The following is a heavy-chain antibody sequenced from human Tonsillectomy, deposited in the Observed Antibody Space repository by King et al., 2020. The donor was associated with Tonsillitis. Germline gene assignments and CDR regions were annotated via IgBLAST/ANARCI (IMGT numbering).Heavy chain of an antibody. CDR2: INPNSGDT. D-gene: IGHD3-3*01. J-gene: IGHJ4*02. V-gene: IGHV1-2*02. CDR1: GYTFTGYY. Sequence: QLVQSGAEVKKPGASVKVSCKTSGYTFTGYYIHWVRQAPGQGLEWMGWINPNSGDTNYAQKFQGRVTMTRDTSIRTAYMELSRLRSDDTAVYYCARAPLNYDFWIGYFDYWGQGTLVTVSS. CDR3: ARAPLNYDFWIGYFDY.